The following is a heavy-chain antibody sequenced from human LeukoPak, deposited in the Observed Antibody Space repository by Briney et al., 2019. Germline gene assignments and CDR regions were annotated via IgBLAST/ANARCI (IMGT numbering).Heavy chain of an antibody. D-gene: IGHD3-16*02. CDR3: ARENVITFGGAIVIPAVDY. Sequence: ASVKVSCKASGYTFTGYYMHWVRQAPGQGLEWMGWINPNSGGTNYAQKFQGRVTMTRDTSISTAYMELSRLRSDDTAIYYCARENVITFGGAIVIPAVDYWGQGTLVTVSS. J-gene: IGHJ4*02. CDR1: GYTFTGYY. V-gene: IGHV1-2*02. CDR2: INPNSGGT.